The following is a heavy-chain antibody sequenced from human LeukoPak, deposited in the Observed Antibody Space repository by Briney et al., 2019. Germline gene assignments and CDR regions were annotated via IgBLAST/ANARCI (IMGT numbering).Heavy chain of an antibody. V-gene: IGHV1-69*06. D-gene: IGHD6-19*01. J-gene: IGHJ4*02. CDR3: ASLTVAGTPEVDY. CDR2: IIPIFGTA. Sequence: EASVKVSCKASGGTFSSYAISWVRRAPGQGLEWMGGIIPIFGTANYAQKFQGRVTITADKSTSTAYMELSSLRSEDTAVYYCASLTVAGTPEVDYWGQGTLVTVSS. CDR1: GGTFSSYA.